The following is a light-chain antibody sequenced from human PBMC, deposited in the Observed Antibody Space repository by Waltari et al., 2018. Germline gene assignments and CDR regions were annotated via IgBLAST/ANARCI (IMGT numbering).Light chain of an antibody. Sequence: QSVLTQPPSVSAAPGQRVTISCSGGSSNIGNNYVSWYRPFPGTAPKLLIYENTERPAGIPGRFSGAKSGTSATLEITGRQAGDEADYYCGTWDSSLSGAVFGGGTHLTVL. CDR3: GTWDSSLSGAV. V-gene: IGLV1-51*02. CDR1: SSNIGNNY. CDR2: ENT. J-gene: IGLJ7*01.